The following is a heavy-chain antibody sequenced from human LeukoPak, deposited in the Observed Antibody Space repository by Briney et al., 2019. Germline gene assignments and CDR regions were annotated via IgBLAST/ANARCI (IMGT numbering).Heavy chain of an antibody. CDR1: GGSFSGHY. V-gene: IGHV4-34*01. CDR3: ARVKDPGGYYYYYYMDI. J-gene: IGHJ6*03. D-gene: IGHD3-16*01. CDR2: INHSGST. Sequence: SETLSLTCAVYGGSFSGHYWTWIRQPPGKGLEWIGEINHSGSTNYNPSLKGRVTISVDTSKNQFSLKVSSVTAADTAVYYCARVKDPGGYYYYYYMDIWGKGNTVTVSS.